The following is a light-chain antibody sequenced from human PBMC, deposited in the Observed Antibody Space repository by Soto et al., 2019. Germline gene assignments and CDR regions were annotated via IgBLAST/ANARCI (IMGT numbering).Light chain of an antibody. J-gene: IGLJ3*02. CDR2: DVS. V-gene: IGLV2-11*01. Sequence: QSALTQPPSVSGSPGQSVTISCTGTSSNVGIYNYVSWYQQHPGRVPEVIIYDVSKRPSGVPDRFSGSKSGNTASLTISGLQAEDEAEYCCCSYAGRYTLLFGGGTKLTVL. CDR1: SSNVGIYNY. CDR3: CSYAGRYTLL.